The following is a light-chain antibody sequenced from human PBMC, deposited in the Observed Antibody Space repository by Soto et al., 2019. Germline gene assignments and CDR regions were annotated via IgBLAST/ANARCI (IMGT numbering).Light chain of an antibody. CDR1: QTVRNNY. CDR2: DAS. V-gene: IGKV3-20*01. CDR3: QQYGSLPIT. J-gene: IGKJ5*01. Sequence: EFVLTQSPGTLSFSPGERATLSCRASQTVRNNYLAWYQQKPGQAPRLLIYDASNRATGIPARFSGSGSGTDFTLTISSLEPEDFAVYYCQQYGSLPITFGQGTRLEI.